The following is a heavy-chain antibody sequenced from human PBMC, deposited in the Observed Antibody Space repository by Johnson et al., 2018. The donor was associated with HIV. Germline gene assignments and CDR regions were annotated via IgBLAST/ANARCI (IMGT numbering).Heavy chain of an antibody. Sequence: VQLVESGGGLVQPGGSLRLSCAASGFTVSSNYMSWVRQAPGKGLEWVSVISGSGGSTYYADSVKGRFTISRDNAKNSLYLQMNSLRVEDTALYYCAKDLRWGDYAFDIWGQGTMVTVSS. CDR1: GFTVSSNY. V-gene: IGHV3-23*04. CDR3: AKDLRWGDYAFDI. D-gene: IGHD3-10*01. CDR2: ISGSGGST. J-gene: IGHJ3*02.